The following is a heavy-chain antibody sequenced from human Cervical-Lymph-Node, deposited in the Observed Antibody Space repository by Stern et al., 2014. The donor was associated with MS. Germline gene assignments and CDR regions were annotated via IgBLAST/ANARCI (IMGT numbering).Heavy chain of an antibody. CDR2: IDWDDDK. J-gene: IGHJ6*02. Sequence: QVTLRESGPALVKPTQTLTLTCTFSGFSLSTSGMCVSWIRQPPGKALEWLALIDWDDDKYYSTSLKTRLTISKDTSKNQVVLTMTNMDPVDTATYYCARAYYGDYEGAYYYYYGMDVWGQGTTVTVSS. CDR1: GFSLSTSGMC. CDR3: ARAYYGDYEGAYYYYYGMDV. V-gene: IGHV2-70*01. D-gene: IGHD4-17*01.